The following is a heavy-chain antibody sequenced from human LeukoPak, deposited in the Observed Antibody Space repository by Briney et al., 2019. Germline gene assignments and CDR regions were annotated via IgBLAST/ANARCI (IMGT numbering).Heavy chain of an antibody. V-gene: IGHV4-39*07. D-gene: IGHD6-13*01. J-gene: IGHJ4*02. Sequence: PSETLSLTCTVSGGSISRSSYYWGWIRQTPGKGPEWIGSIYYGGSTYYNPSLKSRVTISVDTSKNQFSLKLSSVTAADTAVYYCATYSSSWPYYFHYWGQGTLVTVSS. CDR2: IYYGGST. CDR1: GGSISRSSYY. CDR3: ATYSSSWPYYFHY.